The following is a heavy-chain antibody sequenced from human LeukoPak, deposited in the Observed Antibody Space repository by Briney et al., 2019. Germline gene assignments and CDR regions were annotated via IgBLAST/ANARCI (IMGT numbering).Heavy chain of an antibody. Sequence: QAGGSLRLSCAASGFTFSSYGMHWVRQAPGKGLEWVAVISYDGSNKYYADSVKGRFTISRDNSKNTLYLQMNSLRAEDTAVYYCARVARGFGELLELFDYWGQGTLVTVSS. V-gene: IGHV3-30*03. CDR3: ARVARGFGELLELFDY. D-gene: IGHD3-10*01. CDR1: GFTFSSYG. J-gene: IGHJ4*02. CDR2: ISYDGSNK.